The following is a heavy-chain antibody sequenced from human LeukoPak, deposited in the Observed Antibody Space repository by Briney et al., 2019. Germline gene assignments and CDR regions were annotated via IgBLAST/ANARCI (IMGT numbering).Heavy chain of an antibody. CDR1: GFTFSSYN. D-gene: IGHD1-26*01. J-gene: IGHJ4*02. Sequence: TGGSLRLSSEASGFTFSSYNMNRVRPAPGKGLEWVSSISSGSRYIYYGDAVKGRFTISRDNAKNSLYLQMNSLRAEDTAVYYCAKSRVGYDYWGQGTLVTVSS. CDR2: ISSGSRYI. V-gene: IGHV3-21*01. CDR3: AKSRVGYDY.